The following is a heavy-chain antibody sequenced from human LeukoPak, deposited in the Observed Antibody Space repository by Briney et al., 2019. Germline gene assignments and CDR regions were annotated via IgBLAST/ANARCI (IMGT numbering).Heavy chain of an antibody. CDR3: ARESYGSRSYDYYYYYMDV. CDR2: INHSGST. J-gene: IGHJ6*03. CDR1: GGSFSGYY. Sequence: SETLSLTCAVYGGSFSGYYWSWIRQPPGKGLEWIGEINHSGSTNYNPSLKSRVTTSVDTSKNQFSLKLSSVTAADTAVYYCARESYGSRSYDYYYYYMDVWGKGTTVTVSS. D-gene: IGHD3-10*01. V-gene: IGHV4-34*01.